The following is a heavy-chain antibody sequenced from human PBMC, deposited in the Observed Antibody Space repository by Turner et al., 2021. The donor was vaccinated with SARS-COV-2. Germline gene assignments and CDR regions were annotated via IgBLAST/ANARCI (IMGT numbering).Heavy chain of an antibody. CDR3: ASTVWLRGAFDM. V-gene: IGHV4-39*01. Sequence: QLQLQESGPGLVKPSEPLSLTCTVSGDSISSSDYYWGWIRWPPGKGLEWMGSISYRGSTFYNPSLKSRVTISVDTSKNQFSLKLSSVTAADTAVYYCASTVWLRGAFDMWGQGTMVTVSS. CDR1: GDSISSSDYY. D-gene: IGHD5-18*01. J-gene: IGHJ3*02. CDR2: ISYRGST.